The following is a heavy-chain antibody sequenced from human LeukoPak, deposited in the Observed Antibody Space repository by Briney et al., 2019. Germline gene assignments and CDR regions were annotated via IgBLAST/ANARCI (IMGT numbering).Heavy chain of an antibody. CDR2: MSYAGSTK. D-gene: IGHD2-2*01. Sequence: GGPLRLSCAASGFTFSSYAMHWVRQAPGKGLEWVAVMSYAGSTKYYAYSVRGLFTISRDNSKNTLNLQMNIPRAEDTAVYYSARGADWSSTRGGYYYYYGMDDWGQGTTVTVSS. CDR3: ARGADWSSTRGGYYYYYGMDD. CDR1: GFTFSSYA. V-gene: IGHV3-30-3*01. J-gene: IGHJ6*02.